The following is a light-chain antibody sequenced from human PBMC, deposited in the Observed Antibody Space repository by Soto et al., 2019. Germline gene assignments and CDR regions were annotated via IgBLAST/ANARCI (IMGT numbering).Light chain of an antibody. J-gene: IGKJ2*01. Sequence: DIVMIQSPLSLPVTPGEPASISCRSSQSLLHSNGYNYLDWYLQKPGQSPQLLIYLGSNRASGVPDRFSGSGSGTDFTLRISRVEAEHVGVYYCMQALQTPYTFGQGAKLEIK. CDR3: MQALQTPYT. CDR2: LGS. CDR1: QSLLHSNGYNY. V-gene: IGKV2-28*01.